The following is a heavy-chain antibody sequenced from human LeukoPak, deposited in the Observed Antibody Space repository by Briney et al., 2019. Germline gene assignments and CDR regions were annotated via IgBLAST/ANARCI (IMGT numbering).Heavy chain of an antibody. CDR3: ARHSAVAGTGY. J-gene: IGHJ4*02. D-gene: IGHD6-19*01. CDR1: GCSISSYY. V-gene: IGHV4-59*08. Sequence: SETLSLTCTVYGCSISSYYWSWLRQPPGKGLEWCGYIYYSGSTNYNPSLKSRVTISGDTSKNQFSLKLSSGTAADTAVYYCARHSAVAGTGYWGQGTLVTVSS. CDR2: IYYSGST.